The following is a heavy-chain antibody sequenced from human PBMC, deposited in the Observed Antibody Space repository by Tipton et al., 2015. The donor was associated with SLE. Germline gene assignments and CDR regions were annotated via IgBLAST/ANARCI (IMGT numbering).Heavy chain of an antibody. CDR2: ISYDGSNK. J-gene: IGHJ4*02. CDR3: AKGYSSGLDY. Sequence: SLRLSCAASGFTFSSYAMHWVRQAPGKGLEWVAVISYDGSNKYYADSVKGRFTISRDNSKNTLYLQMNSLRAEDTAVYYCAKGYSSGLDYWGQGTLVTVSS. CDR1: GFTFSSYA. D-gene: IGHD6-19*01. V-gene: IGHV3-30-3*01.